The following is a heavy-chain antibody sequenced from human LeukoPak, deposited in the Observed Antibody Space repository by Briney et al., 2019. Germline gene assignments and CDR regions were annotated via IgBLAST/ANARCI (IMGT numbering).Heavy chain of an antibody. V-gene: IGHV1-69*05. Sequence: EASVKVSCKASGGTFSSYAISWVRQAPGQGLEWMGRIIPIFATANYAQKFQGRVTSTTDESTSTAYMELSSLRFEDTAVYYCARGDCCFDYWGQGTLVTVSS. CDR1: GGTFSSYA. J-gene: IGHJ4*02. D-gene: IGHD2-21*02. CDR3: ARGDCCFDY. CDR2: IIPIFATA.